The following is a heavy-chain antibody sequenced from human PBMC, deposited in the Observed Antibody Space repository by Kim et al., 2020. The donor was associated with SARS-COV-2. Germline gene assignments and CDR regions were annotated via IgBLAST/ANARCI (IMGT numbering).Heavy chain of an antibody. CDR1: GFTFSSYS. CDR2: ISSSSSYI. V-gene: IGHV3-21*01. CDR3: ASTDLEGVPEDYGDYY. J-gene: IGHJ4*02. D-gene: IGHD4-17*01. Sequence: GGSLRLSCAASGFTFSSYSMNWVRQAPGKGLEWVSSISSSSSYIYYADSVKGRFTISRDNAKNSLYLQMNSLRAEDTAVYYCASTDLEGVPEDYGDYYWGQGTLVTVSS.